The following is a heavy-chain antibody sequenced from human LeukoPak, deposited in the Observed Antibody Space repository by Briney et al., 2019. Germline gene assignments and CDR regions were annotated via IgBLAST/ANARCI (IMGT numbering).Heavy chain of an antibody. Sequence: SGGSLRLSCAASGFTFSSYAMSWVRQAPGKGLEWVSAISGSGGSTYYADSVKGRFTISRDNSKNTLYLQMDSQRAEDTAVYYCAKDRIFFYDNSGPYDYWGQGTLVTVSS. V-gene: IGHV3-23*01. CDR1: GFTFSSYA. CDR2: ISGSGGST. J-gene: IGHJ4*02. D-gene: IGHD3-22*01. CDR3: AKDRIFFYDNSGPYDY.